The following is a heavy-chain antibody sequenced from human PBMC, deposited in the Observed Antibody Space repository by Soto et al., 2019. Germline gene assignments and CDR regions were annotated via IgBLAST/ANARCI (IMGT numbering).Heavy chain of an antibody. D-gene: IGHD6-25*01. CDR1: GGSFSGYY. J-gene: IGHJ4*02. CDR3: GRMWSGYNSH. V-gene: IGHV4-34*01. CDR2: INHSRST. Sequence: SETLSLTCAVYGGSFSGYYWSWIRQPPGKGLEWIGEINHSRSTNYNPSLKSRVTISVDTSKNQFSLKLSSVTAADTAVYYCGRMWSGYNSHWGQGTLVTVPQ.